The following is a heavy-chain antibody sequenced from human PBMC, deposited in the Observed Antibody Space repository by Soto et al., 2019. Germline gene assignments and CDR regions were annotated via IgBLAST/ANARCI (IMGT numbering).Heavy chain of an antibody. V-gene: IGHV1-2*02. D-gene: IGHD6-25*01. CDR1: GYTFTDYH. J-gene: IGHJ5*02. Sequence: QVQLVQSGAEVKKPGASVKVSCKASGYTFTDYHIHWVRQAPGQGLEFMGWINANNGGAGSAQRFQGRVTVTRDTSITTVYMELSNLRSDDTAVYYCAREGGSETLQPSYNWFDTWGQGTLVTVSS. CDR3: AREGGSETLQPSYNWFDT. CDR2: INANNGGA.